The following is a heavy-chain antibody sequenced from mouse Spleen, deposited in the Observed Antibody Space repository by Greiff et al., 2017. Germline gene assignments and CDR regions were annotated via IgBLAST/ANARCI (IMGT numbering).Heavy chain of an antibody. J-gene: IGHJ4*01. D-gene: IGHD1-1*01. CDR3: ARDYGSIIYAMDY. Sequence: DVMLVESGGGLVKPGGSLKLSCAASGFTFSSYGMSWVRQTPEKRLEWVATISGGGSYTYYPDSVKGRFTISRDNAKNNLYLQMSSPRSEDTALYYCARDYGSIIYAMDYWGQGTSVTVSS. CDR2: ISGGGSYT. CDR1: GFTFSSYG. V-gene: IGHV5-9-2*01.